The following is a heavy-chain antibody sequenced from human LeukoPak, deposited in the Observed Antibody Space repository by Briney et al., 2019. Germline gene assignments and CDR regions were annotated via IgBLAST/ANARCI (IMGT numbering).Heavy chain of an antibody. V-gene: IGHV4-38-2*01. J-gene: IGHJ4*02. CDR2: IYHSGST. Sequence: SETLSLTCAVSGYSISSGDYWGWIRLPPGKGLEWIGSIYHSGSTYYNPSLKSRVTISVDTSKRQFSLTLSSVTAADTAVYYCARNRSEPLVNGGSFDSWGQGTLVTVSS. D-gene: IGHD3-16*01. CDR1: GYSISSGDY. CDR3: ARNRSEPLVNGGSFDS.